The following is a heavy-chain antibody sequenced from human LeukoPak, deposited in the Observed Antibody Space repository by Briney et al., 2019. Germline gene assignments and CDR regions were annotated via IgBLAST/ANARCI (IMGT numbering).Heavy chain of an antibody. Sequence: SQTLSLTCTVSGGSISSGGYYWSWIRQPPGKGLEWIGYIYHSGSTYYNPSLKSRVTISVDRSKNQFSLKLSSVTAADTAVYYCAGVAGLLWFGELSYYYFDYWGQGTLVTVSS. CDR1: GGSISSGGYY. CDR2: IYHSGST. V-gene: IGHV4-30-2*02. CDR3: AGVAGLLWFGELSYYYFDY. J-gene: IGHJ4*02. D-gene: IGHD3-10*01.